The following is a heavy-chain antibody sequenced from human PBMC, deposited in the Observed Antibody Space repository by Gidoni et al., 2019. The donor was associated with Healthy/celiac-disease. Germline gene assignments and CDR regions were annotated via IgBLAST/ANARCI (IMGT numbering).Heavy chain of an antibody. D-gene: IGHD2-2*01. CDR1: GFTFGSYS. Sequence: EVQLVESGGGLVRPGGSLRLSCAASGFTFGSYSINWVRQAPGKGLEWVSSISSSSSYIYYADSVKGRFTISRDNAKNSLYLQMNSLRAEDTAVYYCARDRGRYCSSTSCFGYGMDVWGQGTTVTVSS. V-gene: IGHV3-21*01. J-gene: IGHJ6*02. CDR3: ARDRGRYCSSTSCFGYGMDV. CDR2: ISSSSSYI.